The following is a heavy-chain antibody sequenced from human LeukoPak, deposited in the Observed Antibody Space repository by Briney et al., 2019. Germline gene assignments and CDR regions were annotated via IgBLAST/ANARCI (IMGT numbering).Heavy chain of an antibody. V-gene: IGHV4-39*01. Sequence: PSETLSLTCTVSGGSISSSSYYWGWIRQPPGKGLEWIGSIYYSGSTQYNPSLKSRVTISVDTSKNQFSLKLNSVTAADTAVYYCARVGGYSSSWYVDYWGQGTLVTVSS. J-gene: IGHJ4*02. CDR2: IYYSGST. D-gene: IGHD6-13*01. CDR1: GGSISSSSYY. CDR3: ARVGGYSSSWYVDY.